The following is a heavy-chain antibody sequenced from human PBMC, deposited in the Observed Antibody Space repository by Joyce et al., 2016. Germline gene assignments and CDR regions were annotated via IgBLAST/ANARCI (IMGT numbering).Heavy chain of an antibody. CDR1: GDSIRGSQW. CDR3: ARVHNFYYYMDV. D-gene: IGHD5-24*01. Sequence: QVQLQESGPRLVKPSGTLSLTCTVYGDSIRGSQWWVWVRQSPGKGLEGIGDIYQNGDSNYLPSLKNRVTISLDKSRNYFSLKVNSVTAADTAIYYCARVHNFYYYMDVWGKGTTVTVSS. V-gene: IGHV4-4*02. CDR2: IYQNGDS. J-gene: IGHJ6*03.